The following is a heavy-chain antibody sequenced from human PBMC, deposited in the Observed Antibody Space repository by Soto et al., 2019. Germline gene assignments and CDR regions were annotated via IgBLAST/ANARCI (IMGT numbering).Heavy chain of an antibody. CDR3: ARSSGGDFRIMIEGSNWFDP. D-gene: IGHD3-16*01. J-gene: IGHJ5*02. CDR2: INPHGGST. V-gene: IGHV1-46*01. CDR1: GDTFTSYY. Sequence: QVRLVQSGAEVMRPGASVKVSCKAPGDTFTSYYLNWVRQAPGQGLEWMGVINPHGGSTKYAQKFKGRVTTTRATSRSTVYMELRSLRSDDTAIYYCARSSGGDFRIMIEGSNWFDPWGQGTLVTVSS.